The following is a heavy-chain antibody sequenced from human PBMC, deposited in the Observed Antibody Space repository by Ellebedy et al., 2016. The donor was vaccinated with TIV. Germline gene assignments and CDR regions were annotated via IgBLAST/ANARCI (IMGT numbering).Heavy chain of an antibody. D-gene: IGHD2-2*01. CDR1: GYTFTSYD. CDR3: ARADCTSTSCTFDY. V-gene: IGHV1-8*01. CDR2: DNT. J-gene: IGHJ4*02. Sequence: ASVKVSXKASGYTFTSYDINWVRQATGQGLEWMGCDNTGYAQKFQGRVTMTKNTSISTAYMELSSLRSEDTAVYYCARADCTSTSCTFDYWGQGTLVTVSS.